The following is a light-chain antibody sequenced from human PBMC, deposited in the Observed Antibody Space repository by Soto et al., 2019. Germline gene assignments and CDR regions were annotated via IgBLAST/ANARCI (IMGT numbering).Light chain of an antibody. J-gene: IGKJ1*01. CDR3: QQYNSYWT. CDR1: QSISSW. V-gene: IGKV1-5*01. Sequence: DIQMTQSPSTLSASVGDRVTITCRASQSISSWLAWYQQKPGKAPKLLIYDASSLESGVPSRFGGSGSGTEFTVTISSLQPDDFETDYCQQYNSYWTFGQGTKVEIK. CDR2: DAS.